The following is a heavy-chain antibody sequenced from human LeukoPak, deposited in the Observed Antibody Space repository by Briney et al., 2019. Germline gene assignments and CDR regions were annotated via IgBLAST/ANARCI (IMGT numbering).Heavy chain of an antibody. Sequence: GGSLRLSCAVSGFTFSSYEMNWVRQAPGKGLEWVSYISSSGSTIYYADSVKGRFTISRDNAKNSLYLQMNSLRVEDTAVYSCARGWYGPDSCGQGTLVTVSS. CDR2: ISSSGSTI. D-gene: IGHD1-14*01. J-gene: IGHJ5*01. CDR3: ARGWYGPDS. V-gene: IGHV3-48*03. CDR1: GFTFSSYE.